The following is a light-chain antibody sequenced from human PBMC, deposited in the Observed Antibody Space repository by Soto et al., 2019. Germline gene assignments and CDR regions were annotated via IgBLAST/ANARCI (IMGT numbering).Light chain of an antibody. Sequence: TVLTQSPATLSLSPGERATLSCRASQSVSRYYLSWYQQKPGQAHRLLIYGASTRATGIPARFSGSGSGTDFTLTITSLQLEDFAVYYCQQALSFGGGTRVEI. CDR3: QQALS. CDR2: GAS. J-gene: IGKJ4*01. CDR1: QSVSRYY. V-gene: IGKV3D-7*01.